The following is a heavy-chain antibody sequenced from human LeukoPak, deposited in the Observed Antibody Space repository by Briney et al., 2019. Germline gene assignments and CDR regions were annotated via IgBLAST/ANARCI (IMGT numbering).Heavy chain of an antibody. CDR3: ARDRTAYSYGTLFDY. V-gene: IGHV3-30*02. D-gene: IGHD5-12*01. CDR1: TFTFSIYG. Sequence: GGSLRLSCASTFTFSIYGMHWVRQAPGKGLEWVAFIQYDGTNKYYSDSVKGRFTISSDNSRNTLYLQMNSLRAEDTAVYYCARDRTAYSYGTLFDYWGQGTLVTVSS. CDR2: IQYDGTNK. J-gene: IGHJ4*02.